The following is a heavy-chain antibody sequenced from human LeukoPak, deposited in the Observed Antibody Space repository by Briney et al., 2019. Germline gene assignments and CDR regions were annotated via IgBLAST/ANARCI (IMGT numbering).Heavy chain of an antibody. CDR3: ARHFLERAHWFDP. Sequence: SETLSLTCTVSGGSISSSSYYWSWIRQPPGKGLEWIGYIYYSGSTNYNPPLKSRVTISVDTSKNQFSLKLSSVTAADTAVYYCARHFLERAHWFDPWGQGTLVTVSS. D-gene: IGHD1-1*01. CDR1: GGSISSSSYY. CDR2: IYYSGST. J-gene: IGHJ5*02. V-gene: IGHV4-61*05.